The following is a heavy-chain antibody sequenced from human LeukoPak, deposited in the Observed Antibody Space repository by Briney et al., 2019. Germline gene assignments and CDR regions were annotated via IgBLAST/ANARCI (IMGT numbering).Heavy chain of an antibody. D-gene: IGHD3-10*01. V-gene: IGHV1-8*01. CDR3: ARAVDYYGSGSPYAYFDY. CDR1: GYTFTSYD. J-gene: IGHJ4*02. Sequence: ASVKVSCKASGYTFTSYDINWVRQATGQGLEWMGWMNPNSGNTGYAQKFQGRVTMTRNTSISTAYMELSSLRSEDTAVYYCARAVDYYGSGSPYAYFDYWGQGTLVTVSS. CDR2: MNPNSGNT.